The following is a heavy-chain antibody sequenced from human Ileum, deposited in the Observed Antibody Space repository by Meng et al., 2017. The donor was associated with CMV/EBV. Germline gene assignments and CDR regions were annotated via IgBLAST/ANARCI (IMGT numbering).Heavy chain of an antibody. J-gene: IGHJ4*02. V-gene: IGHV7-4-1*02. D-gene: IGHD5-18*01. Sequence: QVRLVQSGSELKEPGASVKVSCKTSGYTFFDYGINWVRQAPGQRLEWMGWINVYSGNPTYAQDFTGRFVFSLDTSVSTAYLQINSLRAEDTAVYYCTRGAGEHTAKFDYWGQGTLVTVSS. CDR2: INVYSGNP. CDR3: TRGAGEHTAKFDY. CDR1: GYTFFDYG.